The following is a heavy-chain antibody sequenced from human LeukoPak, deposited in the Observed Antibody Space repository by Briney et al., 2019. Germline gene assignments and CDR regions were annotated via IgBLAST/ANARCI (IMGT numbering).Heavy chain of an antibody. CDR1: RYTFTNYG. J-gene: IGHJ5*02. V-gene: IGHV1-18*01. CDR2: ISADNGDT. D-gene: IGHD2-15*01. Sequence: ASVKVSCKASRYTFTNYGISWVRQAPGQGLEWMGWISADNGDTNYAQNLQDRVTMTTDTSTSAVYMELRSRRSDDTAVYYCARDWDCSGGACRDCFDPWGQGTLVTVSS. CDR3: ARDWDCSGGACRDCFDP.